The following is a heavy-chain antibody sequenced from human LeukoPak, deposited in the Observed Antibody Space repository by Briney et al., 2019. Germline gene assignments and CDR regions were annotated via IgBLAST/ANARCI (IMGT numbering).Heavy chain of an antibody. CDR3: ARGYNWNYASWFDP. Sequence: GGSLRLSCAACGFTFSSYSMNWVRQAPGKGLEWVSSISSSSSYIYYADLVKGRFTISRDNAKNSLYLQMNSLRAEDTAVYYCARGYNWNYASWFDPWGQGTLVTVSS. D-gene: IGHD1-7*01. V-gene: IGHV3-21*01. CDR2: ISSSSSYI. J-gene: IGHJ5*02. CDR1: GFTFSSYS.